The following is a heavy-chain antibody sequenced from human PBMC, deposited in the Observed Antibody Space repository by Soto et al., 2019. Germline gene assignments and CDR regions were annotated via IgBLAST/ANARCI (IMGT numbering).Heavy chain of an antibody. CDR3: VRLIGNSWLDS. CDR2: INHSGST. V-gene: IGHV4-34*01. J-gene: IGHJ5*01. CDR1: GGSFSGYS. D-gene: IGHD2-8*01. Sequence: PSETLSLTWAVYGGSFSGYSWTWIRQPPGTGLEWIGEINHSGSTNYNPSLKSRINISPDTSKNQLSLQLNSVTPDDTAVYYCVRLIGNSWLDSWGQGTLVTVSS.